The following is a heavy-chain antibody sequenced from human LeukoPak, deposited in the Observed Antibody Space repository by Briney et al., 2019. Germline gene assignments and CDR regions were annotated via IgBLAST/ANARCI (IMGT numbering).Heavy chain of an antibody. CDR1: GGSISSYY. J-gene: IGHJ4*02. Sequence: PSETLSLTCTVSGGSISSYYWSWTRQPPGKGLEWIGYIYYSGSTNYNPSLKSRVTISVDTSKNQFSLKLSSVTAADTAVYYCASGGRKYGSGSYYPPSAFDIWGQGTLVTVSS. V-gene: IGHV4-59*01. D-gene: IGHD3-10*01. CDR3: ASGGRKYGSGSYYPPSAFDI. CDR2: IYYSGST.